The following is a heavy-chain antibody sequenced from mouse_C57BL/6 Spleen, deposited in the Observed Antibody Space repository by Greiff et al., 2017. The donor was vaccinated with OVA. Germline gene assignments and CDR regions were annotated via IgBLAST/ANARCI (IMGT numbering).Heavy chain of an antibody. Sequence: QVQLKESGAELVKPGASVKLSCKASGYTFTEYTIHWVKQRSGQGLEWIGWFYPGSGSIKYNEKFKDKATLTADKSSSTVYIELSRLTSEDSAVYFCARHEGNYYGSSSYFDYWGQGTTLTVSS. V-gene: IGHV1-62-2*01. CDR1: GYTFTEYT. D-gene: IGHD1-1*01. CDR2: FYPGSGSI. J-gene: IGHJ2*01. CDR3: ARHEGNYYGSSSYFDY.